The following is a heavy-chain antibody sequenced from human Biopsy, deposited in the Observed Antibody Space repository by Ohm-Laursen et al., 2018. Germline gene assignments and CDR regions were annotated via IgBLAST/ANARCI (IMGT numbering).Heavy chain of an antibody. J-gene: IGHJ4*02. D-gene: IGHD2-15*01. CDR1: GYTFTSYG. CDR2: INTENGNT. V-gene: IGHV1-18*01. CDR3: ATAPLLVAASFDS. Sequence: ASVKVSCKASGYTFTSYGISWVRQAPGQGLEWMGWINTENGNTIYAQNLQGRVTMTADTSRDTTFMELSSLTSGDTAVYYCATAPLLVAASFDSWGQGTLVTVSS.